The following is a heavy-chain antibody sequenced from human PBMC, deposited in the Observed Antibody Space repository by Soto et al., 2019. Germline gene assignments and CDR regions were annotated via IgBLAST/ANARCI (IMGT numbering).Heavy chain of an antibody. D-gene: IGHD6-13*01. Sequence: SETLSLTCAVYGGSFSGYYWSWIRQPPGKGLEWIGEINHSGSTNHNPSLKSRVTISVDTSKNQFSLKLSSVTAADMAVYYCAAEEAAAGKHYYYYMDVWGKGTTVTVSS. CDR1: GGSFSGYY. V-gene: IGHV4-34*01. CDR3: AAEEAAAGKHYYYYMDV. CDR2: INHSGST. J-gene: IGHJ6*03.